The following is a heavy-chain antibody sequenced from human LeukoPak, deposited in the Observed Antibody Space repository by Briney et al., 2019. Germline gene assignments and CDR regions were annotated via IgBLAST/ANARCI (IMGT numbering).Heavy chain of an antibody. D-gene: IGHD3-3*01. J-gene: IGHJ3*02. CDR1: GFTFSSYS. Sequence: GGSLRLSCAASGFTFSSYSMNWVRQAPGKGLEWVSSISSSSSYIYYADSVKGRFTISRDNAKNSLYLQMNSLRAEDTAVYYCAGADPITIFGVVTPGAFDIWGQGTMVTVSS. CDR3: AGADPITIFGVVTPGAFDI. V-gene: IGHV3-21*01. CDR2: ISSSSSYI.